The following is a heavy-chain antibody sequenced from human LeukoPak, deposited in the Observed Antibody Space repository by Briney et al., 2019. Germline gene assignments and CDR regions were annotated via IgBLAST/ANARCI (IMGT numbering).Heavy chain of an antibody. CDR2: IYYSGST. CDR3: ARGPGGGSRNWFDP. CDR1: GGSVSSGSYY. J-gene: IGHJ5*02. D-gene: IGHD2-15*01. Sequence: SGTLSLTCTVSGGSVSSGSYYWSWIRQPPGKGLEWIGYIYYSGSTNYNPSLKSRVTISVDTSKNQFSLKLSSVTAADTAVYYCARGPGGGSRNWFDPWGQGTLVTVSS. V-gene: IGHV4-61*01.